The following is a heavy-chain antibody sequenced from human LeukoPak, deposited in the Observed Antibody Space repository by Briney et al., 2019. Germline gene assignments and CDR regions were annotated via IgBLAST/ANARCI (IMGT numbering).Heavy chain of an antibody. V-gene: IGHV6-1*01. Sequence: SQTLSLTCAISGDSVSSNSAAWNWIRQSPSRGLEWLGRTYYRSKWYNDYAVSVKGRITINPDTPKNQFSLQLNSVPPEDTAVYYCARAIAVAGSLTYYFDHWGQGTLVTVSS. CDR2: TYYRSKWYN. D-gene: IGHD6-19*01. J-gene: IGHJ4*02. CDR3: ARAIAVAGSLTYYFDH. CDR1: GDSVSSNSAA.